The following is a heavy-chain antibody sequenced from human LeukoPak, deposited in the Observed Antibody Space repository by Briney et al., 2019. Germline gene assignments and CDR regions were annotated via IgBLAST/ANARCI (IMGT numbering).Heavy chain of an antibody. J-gene: IGHJ5*02. D-gene: IGHD6-6*01. CDR3: ARASSAEQLVTA. V-gene: IGHV1-69*04. CDR2: IIPIFGIA. CDR1: GGTFSSYA. Sequence: SVKVSCKASGGTFSSYAISWVRQAPGQGLEWMGRIIPIFGIANYAQKFQGRVTFTADKSTSTAYMELSSLRSEDTAVYYCARASSAEQLVTAWGQGTLVTVSS.